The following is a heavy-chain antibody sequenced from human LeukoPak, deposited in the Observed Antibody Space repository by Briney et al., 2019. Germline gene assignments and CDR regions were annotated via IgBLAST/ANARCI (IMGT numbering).Heavy chain of an antibody. V-gene: IGHV3-7*01. Sequence: GGSLRLPCAASGFSLSRDWMSWVRQAPGQGLEWVANIGKDGSWIHYADSVKGRFTISRDNAKNSLSLQMNSLRADDTAIYYCARDLDFYATDYWGQGTLVTVSS. CDR2: IGKDGSWI. CDR1: GFSLSRDW. CDR3: ARDLDFYATDY. J-gene: IGHJ4*02. D-gene: IGHD2/OR15-2a*01.